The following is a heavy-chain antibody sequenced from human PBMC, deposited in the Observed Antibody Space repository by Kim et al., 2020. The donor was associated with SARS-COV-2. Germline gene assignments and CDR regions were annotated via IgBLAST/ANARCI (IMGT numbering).Heavy chain of an antibody. CDR1: GFTFDDYG. CDR2: INWNGGST. V-gene: IGHV3-20*01. Sequence: GGSLRLSCAASGFTFDDYGMSWVRQAPGKGLEWVSGINWNGGSTGYADSVKGRFTISRDNAKNSLYLQMNSLRAEDTALYHCARLLDSYDFWSVCMDVWGQGTTVTVSS. D-gene: IGHD3-3*01. CDR3: ARLLDSYDFWSVCMDV. J-gene: IGHJ6*02.